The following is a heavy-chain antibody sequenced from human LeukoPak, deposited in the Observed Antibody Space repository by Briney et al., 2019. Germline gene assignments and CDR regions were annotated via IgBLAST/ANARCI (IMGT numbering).Heavy chain of an antibody. J-gene: IGHJ6*03. D-gene: IGHD3-3*01. CDR2: ISHSGSA. CDR3: ARSRSHDLSSDYSGGYYYMDV. V-gene: IGHV4-59*01. CDR1: GGSLSSFY. Sequence: PSETLSLTCTVSGGSLSSFYWSWIRQTPGKGLEWIGYISHSGSATHNPSLKSRVAIFVQTPKNQLSLTLSSVTEADTAVYYCARSRSHDLSSDYSGGYYYMDVWGKGSTVTVSS.